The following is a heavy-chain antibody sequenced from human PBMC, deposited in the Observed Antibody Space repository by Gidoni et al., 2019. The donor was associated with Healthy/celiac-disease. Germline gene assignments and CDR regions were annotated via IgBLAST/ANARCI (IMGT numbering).Heavy chain of an antibody. CDR3: AKDMRFGELTAFDI. Sequence: QVQLVESGGGVVQPGRSLRLSCAASGFTFGSDGMHWVRQAPGKGLEWVAVISYDGSNKYYADSVKGRFTISRDNSKNTLYLQMNSLRAEDTAVYYCAKDMRFGELTAFDIWGQGTMVTVSS. CDR1: GFTFGSDG. CDR2: ISYDGSNK. D-gene: IGHD3-10*01. V-gene: IGHV3-30*18. J-gene: IGHJ3*02.